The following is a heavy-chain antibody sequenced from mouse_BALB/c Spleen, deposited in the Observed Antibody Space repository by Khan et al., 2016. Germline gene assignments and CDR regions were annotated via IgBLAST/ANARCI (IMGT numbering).Heavy chain of an antibody. CDR3: VSADY. V-gene: IGHV14-3*02. J-gene: IGHJ2*01. CDR2: IDPANGNT. Sequence: VQLQQSGAELVKPGASVKLSCTASGFNINDTYMHWVKQRPEQGLEWIGRIDPANGNTKYDPTFQGKATITADTSSNTADQQLSSLTSEDTAVYYCVSADYWGEGTTRTVSS. CDR1: GFNINDTY.